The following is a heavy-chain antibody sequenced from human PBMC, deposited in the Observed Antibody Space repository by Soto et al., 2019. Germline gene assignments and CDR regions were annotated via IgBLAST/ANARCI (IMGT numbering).Heavy chain of an antibody. V-gene: IGHV3-33*01. CDR3: ARGPGSLMSRALDY. Sequence: PGGSLRLSCAASGLTFSSYGMHWVRQAPGKGLEWVAVIWRDGSNENYADSVKGRFTISRDNSKNMLYLQMISLRVEDTAVYYCARGPGSLMSRALDYWGQGTLVTVSS. J-gene: IGHJ4*02. CDR2: IWRDGSNE. CDR1: GLTFSSYG. D-gene: IGHD2-15*01.